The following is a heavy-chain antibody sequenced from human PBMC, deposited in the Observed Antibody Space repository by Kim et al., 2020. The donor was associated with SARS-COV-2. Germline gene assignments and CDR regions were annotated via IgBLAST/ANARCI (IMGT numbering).Heavy chain of an antibody. J-gene: IGHJ6*02. V-gene: IGHV1-18*01. D-gene: IGHD6-6*01. Sequence: ASVKVSCKASGYTFTSYGISWVRQAPGQGLEWMGWISAYNGNTNYAQKLQGRVTMTTDTSTSTAYMELRSLRSDDTAVYYCARELEQLDYYYYGMDVWGQGTTVTVSS. CDR3: ARELEQLDYYYYGMDV. CDR1: GYTFTSYG. CDR2: ISAYNGNT.